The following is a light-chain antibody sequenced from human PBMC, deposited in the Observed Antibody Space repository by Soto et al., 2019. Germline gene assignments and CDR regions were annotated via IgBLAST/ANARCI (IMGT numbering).Light chain of an antibody. CDR1: SSNIGNNY. J-gene: IGLJ2*01. CDR2: DND. V-gene: IGLV1-51*01. CDR3: ETWDSSLSVVV. Sequence: QSVLTQPPSVSAAPGQKVTISCSGISSNIGNNYVSWYQQLPGTAPKLLIYDNDKRPSGIPDRFSGSKSGTSATLGITGLQTGDEADYYCETWDSSLSVVVFGGGTKVTVL.